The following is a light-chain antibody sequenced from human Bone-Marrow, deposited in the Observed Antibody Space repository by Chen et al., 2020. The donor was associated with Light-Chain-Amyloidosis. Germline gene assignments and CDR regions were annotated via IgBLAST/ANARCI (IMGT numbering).Light chain of an antibody. CDR1: SGSIASNY. V-gene: IGLV6-57*02. CDR2: EDN. CDR3: QSYDSSNHGV. Sequence: NFMLTQPNSVSESPGKTVTISCTGSSGSIASNYVQWYQQRPGSAPTTVIYEDNQRPSGVPDRFSGSIDSYSNSASLTISGLKTEDEADYYCQSYDSSNHGVFGGGTKLTVL. J-gene: IGLJ3*02.